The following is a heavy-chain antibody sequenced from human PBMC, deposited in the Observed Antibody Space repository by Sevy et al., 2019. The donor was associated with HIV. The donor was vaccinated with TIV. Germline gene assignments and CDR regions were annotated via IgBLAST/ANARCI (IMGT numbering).Heavy chain of an antibody. CDR3: VSEGYTQPHDY. V-gene: IGHV3-23*01. CDR2: FSFGCGRI. D-gene: IGHD6-13*01. CDR1: GFTFAKCS. Sequence: GESLKISCAASGFTFAKCSMSWVRQAPGKGLEWVSTFSFGCGRINYADSVKGRFTISRDDSKNTLFLQMNSLRAEDTATYFCVSEGYTQPHDYWGQGTLVTVSS. J-gene: IGHJ4*02.